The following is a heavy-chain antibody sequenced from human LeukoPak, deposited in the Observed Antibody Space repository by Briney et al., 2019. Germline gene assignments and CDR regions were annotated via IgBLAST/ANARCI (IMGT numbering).Heavy chain of an antibody. CDR1: GFTFSSYA. D-gene: IGHD6-19*01. J-gene: IGHJ3*02. CDR2: ISGSGGST. Sequence: GGSLRLSCAASGFTFSSYAMSWVRQAPGKGLEWVSAISGSGGSTYYADSVKGRFTISRDNSKNTLYLQMNSLRAEDTAVYYCARDHGAPYSSGWYLGAFDIWGQGTMVTVSS. V-gene: IGHV3-23*01. CDR3: ARDHGAPYSSGWYLGAFDI.